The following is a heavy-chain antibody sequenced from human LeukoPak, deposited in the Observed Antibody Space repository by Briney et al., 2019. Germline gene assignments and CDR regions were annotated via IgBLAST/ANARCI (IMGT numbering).Heavy chain of an antibody. J-gene: IGHJ6*02. CDR3: ARHAWGIAVAGTPIYYYYYGMDV. Sequence: SETLSLTCTVSGGSISSYYWSWIRQPPGKGLEWIGYIYYSGSTNYNPSLKSRVTISVDTSKNQFSLKRSSVTAADTAVYYCARHAWGIAVAGTPIYYYYYGMDVWGQGTTVTVSS. V-gene: IGHV4-59*08. CDR1: GGSISSYY. D-gene: IGHD6-19*01. CDR2: IYYSGST.